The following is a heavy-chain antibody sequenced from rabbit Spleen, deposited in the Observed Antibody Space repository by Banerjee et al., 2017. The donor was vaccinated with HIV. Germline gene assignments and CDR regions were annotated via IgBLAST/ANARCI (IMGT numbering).Heavy chain of an antibody. V-gene: IGHV1S45*01. Sequence: QEQLEESGGGLVKPEGSLTLTCIASGVSFSGSSYMCWVRQAPGKGLEWIACINSFSGRPVYATWVNGRFTISKASWTTVTLHMTGLTAADTATYFCARDLPGVIGWNFNLWGQGTLVTVS. CDR1: GVSFSGSSY. CDR3: ARDLPGVIGWNFNL. D-gene: IGHD1-1*01. J-gene: IGHJ4*01. CDR2: INSFSGRP.